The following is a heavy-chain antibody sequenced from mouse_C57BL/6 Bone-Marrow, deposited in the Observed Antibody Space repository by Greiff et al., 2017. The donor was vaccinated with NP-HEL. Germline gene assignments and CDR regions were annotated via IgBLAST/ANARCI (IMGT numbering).Heavy chain of an antibody. CDR1: GFTFSDYY. J-gene: IGHJ1*03. Sequence: EVMLVESGGGLVQPGGSLKLSCAASGFTFSDYYMYWVRQTPEKRLEWVAYISNGGGSTYYPDTVKGRFTSSRDNAKNTLYLQMSRLKSEDTAMYYCARGNYYGSSYRYFDVWGTGTTVTVSS. D-gene: IGHD1-1*01. CDR3: ARGNYYGSSYRYFDV. V-gene: IGHV5-12*01. CDR2: ISNGGGST.